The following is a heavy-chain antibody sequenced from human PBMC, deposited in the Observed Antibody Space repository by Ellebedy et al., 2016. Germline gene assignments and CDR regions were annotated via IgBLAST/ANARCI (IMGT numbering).Heavy chain of an antibody. V-gene: IGHV2-5*01. CDR2: IYGNDEK. Sequence: SGPTLVKPTQTLTLTCTFSGFSLTTSAVVVGWIRQPPGKALEWLAFIYGNDEKRYSPSLKSRLTITKDTSKNQVVLTMTNMDPVDTATYFCAHRATVTSVDYWGRGTLVTVSS. CDR3: AHRATVTSVDY. J-gene: IGHJ4*02. CDR1: GFSLTTSAVV. D-gene: IGHD4-17*01.